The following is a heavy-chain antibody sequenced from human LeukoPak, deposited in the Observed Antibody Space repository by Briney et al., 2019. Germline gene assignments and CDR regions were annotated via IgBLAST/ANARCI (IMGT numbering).Heavy chain of an antibody. CDR3: AKEAEYSTSGYFEY. Sequence: GGSLRLSCAASGFTFSTYAMSWVRQAPGKGLEWVSAISGNGGRTYYADSAKGRFTISRDNSKSTLYLQMNSLRAADTAVYYCAKEAEYSTSGYFEYWDQGSLVTVSS. V-gene: IGHV3-23*01. D-gene: IGHD6-6*01. CDR2: ISGNGGRT. J-gene: IGHJ4*02. CDR1: GFTFSTYA.